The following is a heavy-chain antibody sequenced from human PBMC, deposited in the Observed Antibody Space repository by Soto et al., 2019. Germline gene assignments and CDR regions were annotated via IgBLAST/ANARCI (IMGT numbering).Heavy chain of an antibody. D-gene: IGHD3-22*01. V-gene: IGHV4-59*08. CDR1: GGSINNYY. J-gene: IGHJ5*02. CDR3: ARLGGYYHSLDT. CDR2: VYYTGTT. Sequence: SETLSLTCTVSGGSINNYYWTWIRQPPGMGLEWIGYVYYTGTTSYNPSLKSRVTISIDGSKNQISLKLSSVTAGDTAFYYCARLGGYYHSLDTWGQGTLVPVSS.